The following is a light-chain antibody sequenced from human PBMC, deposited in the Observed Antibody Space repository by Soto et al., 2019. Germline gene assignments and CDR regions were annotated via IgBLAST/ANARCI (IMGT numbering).Light chain of an antibody. CDR2: STS. J-gene: IGKJ1*01. Sequence: EIVMTQSPATLSVSPGERATLSCRASQSVSSNLAWYQQKPGQAPRLXIYSTSSRATGIPDRFSGSGSGTEFTLTISRLEPEDFAVYYCQQYGNSTWTFGQGTKVDIK. CDR3: QQYGNSTWT. V-gene: IGKV3-20*01. CDR1: QSVSSN.